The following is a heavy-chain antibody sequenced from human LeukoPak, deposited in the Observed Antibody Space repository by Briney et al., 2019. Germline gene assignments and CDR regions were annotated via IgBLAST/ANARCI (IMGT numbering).Heavy chain of an antibody. CDR3: VPYCSSTSCYTGP. Sequence: GGPLRLSCAASGFTFSSYGMHWVRQAPGKGLEWVAFIRYDGGNKYYADSVKGRFTISRDNSKNTLYLQMNSLRAEDTAVYYCVPYCSSTSCYTGPWGQGTLVTVSS. J-gene: IGHJ5*02. D-gene: IGHD2-2*02. CDR1: GFTFSSYG. CDR2: IRYDGGNK. V-gene: IGHV3-30*02.